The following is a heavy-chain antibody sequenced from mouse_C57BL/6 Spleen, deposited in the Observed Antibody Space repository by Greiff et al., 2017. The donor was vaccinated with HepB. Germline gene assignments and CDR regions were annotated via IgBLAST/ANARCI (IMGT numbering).Heavy chain of an antibody. Sequence: QVQLQQPGAELVMPGASVKLSCKASGYTFTSYWMHWVKQRPGQGLEWIGEIDPSDSYTNYNQKFKGKSTLTVDKSSSTAYMQLSSLTAEDSAVYYGARSGTGDYWGQGTTLTVAS. CDR2: IDPSDSYT. D-gene: IGHD4-1*01. CDR3: ARSGTGDY. V-gene: IGHV1-69*01. CDR1: GYTFTSYW. J-gene: IGHJ2*01.